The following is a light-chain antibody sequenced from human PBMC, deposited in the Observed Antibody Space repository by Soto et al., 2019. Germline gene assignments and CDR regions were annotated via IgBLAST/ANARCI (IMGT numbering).Light chain of an antibody. CDR3: QQYYSYPWT. CDR2: AAS. CDR1: QGISSY. J-gene: IGKJ1*01. V-gene: IGKV1-8*01. Sequence: AIRMTQSPSSLSASTGDRVTITCRASQGISSYLAWYQQKPGKAPKLLIYAASTLQSGVPSRFSGSGSGTDFTLTISCLQSEDFATSYCQQYYSYPWTFGQGTKVEI.